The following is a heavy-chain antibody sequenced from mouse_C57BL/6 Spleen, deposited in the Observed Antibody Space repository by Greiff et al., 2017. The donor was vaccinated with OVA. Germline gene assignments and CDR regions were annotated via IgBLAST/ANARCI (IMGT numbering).Heavy chain of an antibody. D-gene: IGHD2-5*01. Sequence: QVQLQQSGAELVRPGTSVKVSCKASGYAFTNYLIEWVKQRPGQGLEWIGVINPGSGGTNYDEKFKGKATLTADKSSSTAYMQLSSLTSEDSAVYFCARSGSNSLHFDYWGQGTTLTVSS. CDR2: INPGSGGT. CDR3: ARSGSNSLHFDY. V-gene: IGHV1-54*01. CDR1: GYAFTNYL. J-gene: IGHJ2*01.